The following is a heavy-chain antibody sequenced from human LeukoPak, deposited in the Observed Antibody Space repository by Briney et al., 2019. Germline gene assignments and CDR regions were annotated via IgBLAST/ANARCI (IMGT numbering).Heavy chain of an antibody. CDR3: ARQIAVAGWGAFDY. CDR1: GGSISSSSYY. J-gene: IGHJ4*02. D-gene: IGHD6-19*01. Sequence: PSETLSLTCTVSGGSISSSSYYWGWIRQPPGKGLEWIGSIYYSGSTYYNPSLKSRVTISVDTSKNQFSLKLSSVTAADTAAYYCARQIAVAGWGAFDYWGQGTLVTVSS. CDR2: IYYSGST. V-gene: IGHV4-39*01.